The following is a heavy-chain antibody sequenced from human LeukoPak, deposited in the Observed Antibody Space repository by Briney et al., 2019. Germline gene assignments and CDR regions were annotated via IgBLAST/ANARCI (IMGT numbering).Heavy chain of an antibody. V-gene: IGHV3-30*04. D-gene: IGHD3-22*01. J-gene: IGHJ6*02. CDR3: AKGTMIENYYYYGMDV. CDR2: ISYDGSNK. Sequence: GGSLRLSCAASGFTFSSYAMHWVRQAPGKGLEWVAVISYDGSNKYYADSVKGRFTISRDNSKNTLYLQMNSLRAEDTAVYYCAKGTMIENYYYYGMDVWGQGTTVTVSS. CDR1: GFTFSSYA.